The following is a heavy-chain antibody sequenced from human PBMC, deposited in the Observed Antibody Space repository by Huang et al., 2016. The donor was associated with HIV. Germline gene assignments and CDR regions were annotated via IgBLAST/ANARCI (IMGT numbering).Heavy chain of an antibody. Sequence: QVQLVESGGGLVKPGGSLRLSCAASGFTFSDYYMSWIRQAPGKGREWVSDISSRGSTINDAYSVKGRFTISRDNAKNALYLQMNSLRAEDTAVYYCARDHSYGWFDYWGQGTLVTVSS. J-gene: IGHJ4*02. V-gene: IGHV3-11*01. D-gene: IGHD5-18*01. CDR3: ARDHSYGWFDY. CDR1: GFTFSDYY. CDR2: ISSRGSTI.